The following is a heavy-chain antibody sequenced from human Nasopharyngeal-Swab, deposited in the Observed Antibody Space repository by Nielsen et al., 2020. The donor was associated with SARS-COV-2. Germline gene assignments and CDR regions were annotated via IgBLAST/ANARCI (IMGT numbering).Heavy chain of an antibody. CDR3: ARGGWYFDF. D-gene: IGHD3-16*01. V-gene: IGHV3-NL1*01. CDR2: VDYDGVRT. CDR1: GFTFSSFG. Sequence: GGSLRLSCAASGFTFSSFGMHWVRQAPGQGLEWVSTVDYDGVRTHYADSVKGRFTISRDNSENTVYLQMNSLRAEDTTVYYCARGGWYFDFWGRGTLVTVSS. J-gene: IGHJ2*01.